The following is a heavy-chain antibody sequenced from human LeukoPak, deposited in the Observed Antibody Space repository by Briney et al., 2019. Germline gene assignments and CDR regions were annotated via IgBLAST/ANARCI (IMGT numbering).Heavy chain of an antibody. CDR3: AKQSPLGYCSSTSCYASDY. D-gene: IGHD2-2*01. CDR2: ISGSGGST. V-gene: IGHV3-23*01. Sequence: GGSLRLSCAASGFTFSSYAMSWVRQAPGKGLEWASAISGSGGSTYYADSVKDRFTISRGNSKNTLYLQMNSLRAEDTAVYYCAKQSPLGYCSSTSCYASDYWGQGTLVTVSS. J-gene: IGHJ4*02. CDR1: GFTFSSYA.